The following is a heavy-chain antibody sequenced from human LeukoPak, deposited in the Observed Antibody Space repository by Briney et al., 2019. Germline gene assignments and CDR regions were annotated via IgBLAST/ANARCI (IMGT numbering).Heavy chain of an antibody. V-gene: IGHV3-15*05. Sequence: PGGSLRLSCAASGFTFSSYSMNWVRQAPGKGLEWVGRIKSKSDGGTTDYAAPVKGRFTISRDDSKNTLFLQVNSLKIEDTAVYYCTTVTLRPVGLWGQGTLVTVSS. CDR2: IKSKSDGGTT. J-gene: IGHJ4*02. D-gene: IGHD3-10*01. CDR3: TTVTLRPVGL. CDR1: GFTFSSYS.